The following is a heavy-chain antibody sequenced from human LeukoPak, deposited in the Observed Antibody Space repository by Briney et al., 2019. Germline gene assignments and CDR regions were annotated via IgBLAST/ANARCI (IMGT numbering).Heavy chain of an antibody. V-gene: IGHV1-69*13. CDR3: AVKSELDSVHWYFDL. CDR1: GGTFSSYA. Sequence: SVKVSCKASGGTFSSYAISWVRQSPGQGLEWMGGIIPIFGTANYAQKFQGRVTITADESTSTAYMELSSLRSEDTAVYYCAVKSELDSVHWYFDLWGRGTLVTVSS. CDR2: IIPIFGTA. J-gene: IGHJ2*01. D-gene: IGHD1-1*01.